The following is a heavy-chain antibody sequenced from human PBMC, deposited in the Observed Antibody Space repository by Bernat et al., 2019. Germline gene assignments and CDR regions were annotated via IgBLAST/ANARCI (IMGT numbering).Heavy chain of an antibody. V-gene: IGHV3-23*01. CDR2: ISGSGGRP. J-gene: IGHJ5*02. D-gene: IGHD1-1*01. CDR1: GFTFSSYA. Sequence: EVQLLESGGGLVQPGGSLRLSCAASGFTFSSYAMSWVRQAPGKGLEWVSAISGSGGRPYYADSVKGRFTITRDNSKKTLYLQKDGLGAEDTAVYYWAKRGGQRPQLVWFDPWGQGTLVTVSS. CDR3: AKRGGQRPQLVWFDP.